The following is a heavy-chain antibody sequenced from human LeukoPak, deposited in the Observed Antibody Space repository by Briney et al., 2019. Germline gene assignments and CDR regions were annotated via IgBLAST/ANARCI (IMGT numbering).Heavy chain of an antibody. J-gene: IGHJ6*03. D-gene: IGHD2-2*01. CDR2: IIPILGTA. V-gene: IGHV1-69*01. CDR1: GGTFSSYA. CDR3: ATRIPAVNYYYYYMDV. Sequence: GSSVKVSCKASGGTFSSYAISWVRQAPGQGLEWMGGIIPILGTANYAQKFQGRVTITADESTSTAYMELSSLRSEDTAVYYCATRIPAVNYYYYYMDVWGKGTTVTVSS.